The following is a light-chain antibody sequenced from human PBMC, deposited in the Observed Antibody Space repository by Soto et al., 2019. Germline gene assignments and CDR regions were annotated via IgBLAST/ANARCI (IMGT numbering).Light chain of an antibody. CDR3: QHAYSTPIY. CDR1: QSVTRY. Sequence: DIQMTQSPASLSASVGDRVTITCRASQSVTRYLNWYQRKPGKAPKLLIYTASNLQGGVPSRFTGSGSGTYFTLTIRSLQPEDFATYYCQHAYSTPIYVGQGKRLEIK. CDR2: TAS. J-gene: IGKJ5*01. V-gene: IGKV1-39*01.